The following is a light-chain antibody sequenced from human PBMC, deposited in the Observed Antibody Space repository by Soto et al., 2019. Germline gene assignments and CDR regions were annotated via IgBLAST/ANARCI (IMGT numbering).Light chain of an antibody. V-gene: IGKV1-17*03. CDR3: LQHNSYPLT. CDR1: QGISNY. CDR2: GAS. J-gene: IGKJ4*01. Sequence: DIQMTQSPSAMSASVGDRVTITCRASQGISNYLAWFQQKPGKVPKRLIYGASSLQGGVPSRFSGSGSGTEFTLTSSSLQPEDFATYYCLQHNSYPLTFGGGTKVEIK.